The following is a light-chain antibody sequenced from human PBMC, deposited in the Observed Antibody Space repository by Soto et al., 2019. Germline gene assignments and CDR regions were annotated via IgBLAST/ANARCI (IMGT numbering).Light chain of an antibody. J-gene: IGKJ1*01. CDR2: AAS. CDR1: HDISNY. CDR3: QEYYSARS. Sequence: DNQMTQSPSSLSASVGDRVSITCRASHDISNYLAWYQQRPGKVPKLLVYAASALQSGVPSRFRGSGSGTDFTLTISSLLPEDVATYYCQEYYSARSFGQGTKVEIK. V-gene: IGKV1-27*01.